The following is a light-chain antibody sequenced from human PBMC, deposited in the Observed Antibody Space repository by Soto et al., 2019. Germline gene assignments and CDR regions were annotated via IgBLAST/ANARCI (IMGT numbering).Light chain of an antibody. Sequence: EILLTQSPDTLSLSPGEGAALSCRASQRISSYVAWYQQKPGQAPRLLIYDTSKRATGVPARFSGSGSDTDFTLTISSLEPEDFAVYYCQQRRNWQYTFGQGTKLEI. CDR1: QRISSY. CDR3: QQRRNWQYT. CDR2: DTS. V-gene: IGKV3-11*01. J-gene: IGKJ2*01.